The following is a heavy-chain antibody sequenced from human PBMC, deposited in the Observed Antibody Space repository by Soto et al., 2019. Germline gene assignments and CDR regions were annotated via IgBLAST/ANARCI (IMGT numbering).Heavy chain of an antibody. V-gene: IGHV4-34*01. D-gene: IGHD3-10*01. CDR2: INHSGST. CDR1: GGSFSGYY. CDR3: ARGITMVRGVITNDY. J-gene: IGHJ4*02. Sequence: PSETLSLTCAVYGGSFSGYYWSWIRQPPGKGLEWIGEINHSGSTNYNPSLKSRVTISVDTSKNQFSLKLSSVTAADTAVYYCARGITMVRGVITNDYWGQGTLVTSPQ.